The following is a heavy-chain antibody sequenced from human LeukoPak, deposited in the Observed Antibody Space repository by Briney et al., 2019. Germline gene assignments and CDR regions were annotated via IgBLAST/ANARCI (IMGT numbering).Heavy chain of an antibody. Sequence: SETLSLTCTVSGGSISSSSYYWGWIRQPPGKGLEWIGSIYYSGSTYYNPSLKSRVTISVDTSKNQFSLKLSSATAADTAVYYCARLSTVFDYWGQGTLVTVSS. CDR3: ARLSTVFDY. CDR1: GGSISSSSYY. D-gene: IGHD4-17*01. V-gene: IGHV4-39*01. CDR2: IYYSGST. J-gene: IGHJ4*02.